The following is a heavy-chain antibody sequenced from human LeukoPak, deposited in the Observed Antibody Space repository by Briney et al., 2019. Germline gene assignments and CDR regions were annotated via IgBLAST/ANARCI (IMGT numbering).Heavy chain of an antibody. CDR2: ISTSGTI. CDR1: GLTFSTYS. V-gene: IGHV3-48*04. CDR3: ASQFSGWYMDY. D-gene: IGHD6-19*01. J-gene: IGHJ4*02. Sequence: TGGSLRLSCAASGLTFSTYSVNWVRQAPGKGLEWISYISTSGTIYYADSVRGRFTISRDNAKNSLYLQMNSLRADDTAVYYCASQFSGWYMDYWGQGILVTVSS.